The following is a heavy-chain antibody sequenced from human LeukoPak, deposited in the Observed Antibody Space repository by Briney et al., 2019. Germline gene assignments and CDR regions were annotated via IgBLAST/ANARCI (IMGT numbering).Heavy chain of an antibody. V-gene: IGHV4-39*01. D-gene: IGHD3-22*01. CDR3: ARADDSSGYDY. J-gene: IGHJ4*02. Sequence: SETLSLTCTVSGASISSSSYNWGWIRQPPGKGLEWIGTFYYSGSTYDNPSLKSRVTISVDTSKNQFSLKLSSVTAADTAVYYCARADDSSGYDYWGQGTLVTVSS. CDR1: GASISSSSYN. CDR2: FYYSGST.